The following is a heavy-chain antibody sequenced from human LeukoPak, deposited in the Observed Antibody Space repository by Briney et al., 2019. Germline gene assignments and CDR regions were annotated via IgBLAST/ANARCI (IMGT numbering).Heavy chain of an antibody. D-gene: IGHD4/OR15-4a*01. J-gene: IGHJ1*01. V-gene: IGHV3-15*01. CDR2: LKSKADGGTI. CDR3: TTDRLFFQH. CDR1: GFNVSNAW. Sequence: GGSLRLSCEALGFNVSNAWTSWVRQTPGKGLEWVGRLKSKADGGTIDFAAPVTDRFTISRDDSKNQMHLQLNSLKTEDSGVYFCTTDRLFFQHWGQGTVVTVS.